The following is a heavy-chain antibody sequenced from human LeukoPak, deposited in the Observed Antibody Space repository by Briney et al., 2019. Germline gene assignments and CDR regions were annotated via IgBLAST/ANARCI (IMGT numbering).Heavy chain of an antibody. CDR3: ARSPYYYDSSGYHGAFDI. J-gene: IGHJ3*02. CDR2: IYSGGST. D-gene: IGHD3-22*01. Sequence: GGSLRLSCAASGFTVSSNYMSWVRQAPGKGLEWVSIIYSGGSTYYADSVKGRFTISRDNSKNTLYLQMNSLRAEDTAVYYCARSPYYYDSSGYHGAFDIWGQGTIVTVSS. CDR1: GFTVSSNY. V-gene: IGHV3-53*01.